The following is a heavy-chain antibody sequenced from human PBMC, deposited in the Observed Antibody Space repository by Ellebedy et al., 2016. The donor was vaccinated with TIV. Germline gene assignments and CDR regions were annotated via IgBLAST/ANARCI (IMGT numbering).Heavy chain of an antibody. CDR2: IYSGGST. J-gene: IGHJ6*02. D-gene: IGHD2-2*01. V-gene: IGHV3-66*01. CDR3: ARGIVVVPAAMGRYYYYGMDV. CDR1: GFTVSSNY. Sequence: GESLKISCAASGFTVSSNYMSWVRQAPGKGLEWVLVIYSGGSTYYADSVKGRFTISRDNSKNTLYLQMNSLRAEDTAVYYCARGIVVVPAAMGRYYYYGMDVWGQGTTVTVSS.